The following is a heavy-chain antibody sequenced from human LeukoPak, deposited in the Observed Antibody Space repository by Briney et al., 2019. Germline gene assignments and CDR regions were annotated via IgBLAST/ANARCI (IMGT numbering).Heavy chain of an antibody. CDR2: INHSGST. V-gene: IGHV4-34*01. CDR1: GGSFSGYY. D-gene: IGHD3-22*01. CDR3: ARLNITMIVVVSAYYYYYYMDV. J-gene: IGHJ6*03. Sequence: SETLSLTCAVYGGSFSGYYWSWIRQPPGKGLEWIGEINHSGSTNYNPSLKSRVTISVDTSKNQFSLKLRSVTAADTAVYYCARLNITMIVVVSAYYYYYYMDVWGKGTTVTISS.